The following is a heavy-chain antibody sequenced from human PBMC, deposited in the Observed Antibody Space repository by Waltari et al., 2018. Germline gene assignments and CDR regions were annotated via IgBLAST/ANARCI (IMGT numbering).Heavy chain of an antibody. CDR2: IIPICGTA. J-gene: IGHJ4*02. CDR1: GGTFSSYA. CDR3: ARAGPGAYYYGSGSYPWDY. Sequence: QVQLVQSGAEVKKPGSSVKVSCKASGGTFSSYAISWVRQAPGQGLEWMGGIIPICGTANYAQKFQGRVTITADESTSTAYMELSSLRSEDTAVYYCARAGPGAYYYGSGSYPWDYWGQGTLVTVSS. V-gene: IGHV1-69*13. D-gene: IGHD3-10*01.